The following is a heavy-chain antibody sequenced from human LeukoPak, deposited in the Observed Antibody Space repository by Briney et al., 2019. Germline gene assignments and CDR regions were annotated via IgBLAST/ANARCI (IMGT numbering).Heavy chain of an antibody. CDR3: AREGHTSGFCGSFDI. D-gene: IGHD5-12*01. CDR2: MSFDGSQ. CDR1: GRPFSSSI. J-gene: IGHJ3*02. Sequence: GGSLRLSCALSGRPFSSSIMHWVRRAPGKGLEWVAGMSFDGSQYYVESVKGRFTISRDNSGNTVYLHMTSLRPEDTAVYFCAREGHTSGFCGSFDIWGQGTTVTISS. V-gene: IGHV3-30*03.